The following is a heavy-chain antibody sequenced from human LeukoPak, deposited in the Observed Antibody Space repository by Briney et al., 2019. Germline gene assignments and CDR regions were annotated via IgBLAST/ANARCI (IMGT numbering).Heavy chain of an antibody. J-gene: IGHJ4*02. CDR2: IYHSGST. CDR1: GYSISSGYY. CDR3: ARHVRVVTGNSYYFDY. V-gene: IGHV4-38-2*01. D-gene: IGHD3-3*01. Sequence: SETLSLTCAVSGYSISSGYYWGWIRQPPGKGLEWIGSIYHSGSTYYNPSLKSRVTISVDTSKNQFSLKLSSVTAADTAVYYCARHVRVVTGNSYYFDYGGQGTLVTVSS.